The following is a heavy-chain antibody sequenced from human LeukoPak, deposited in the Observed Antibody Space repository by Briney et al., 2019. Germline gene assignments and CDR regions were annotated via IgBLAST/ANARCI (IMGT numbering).Heavy chain of an antibody. D-gene: IGHD6-13*01. CDR1: GGSFSGYD. Sequence: ASETLSLTCAVYGGSFSGYDWSWIRQPPGKGLEWIGEINHSGSTNYNPSLKSRVTISVDTSKNQFSLKLSSVTAADTAVYYCAGRWYGYYYYYYYMDVWGKGTTVTVSS. CDR3: AGRWYGYYYYYYYMDV. V-gene: IGHV4-34*01. CDR2: INHSGST. J-gene: IGHJ6*03.